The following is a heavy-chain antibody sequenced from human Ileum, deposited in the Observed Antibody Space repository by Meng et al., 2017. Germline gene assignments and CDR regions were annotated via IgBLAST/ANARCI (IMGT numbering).Heavy chain of an antibody. CDR1: GFTFSSHW. CDR3: TRDFDSGYGL. D-gene: IGHD5-12*01. CDR2: IRPDGSTT. J-gene: IGHJ4*02. V-gene: IGHV3-74*01. Sequence: EVQLGESGGGLVQPGGSLRLSCAASGFTFSSHWMHWVRQAPGKGLEWVSRIRPDGSTTAFADSVEGRFTISRDNAKNTLYLQLNSLRGEDTAVYYCTRDFDSGYGLWGQGTLVTVSS.